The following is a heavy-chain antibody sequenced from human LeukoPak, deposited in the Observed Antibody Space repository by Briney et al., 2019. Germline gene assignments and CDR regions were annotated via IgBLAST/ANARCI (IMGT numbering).Heavy chain of an antibody. Sequence: SETLSLTCTVSGGSISSSSYYWGWIRQPPGKVLEWIGSIYYSGSTYYNPSLKSRVTISVDTSKNQFSLKLSSVSAADTAVYYCARLRWFGEFDYWGQGTLVTVSS. V-gene: IGHV4-39*01. CDR1: GGSISSSSYY. D-gene: IGHD3-10*01. J-gene: IGHJ4*02. CDR2: IYYSGST. CDR3: ARLRWFGEFDY.